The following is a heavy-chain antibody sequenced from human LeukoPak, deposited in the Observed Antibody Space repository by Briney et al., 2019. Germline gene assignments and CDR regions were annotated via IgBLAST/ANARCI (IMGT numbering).Heavy chain of an antibody. V-gene: IGHV1-69*13. J-gene: IGHJ6*02. D-gene: IGHD3-9*01. CDR1: GGTFSSYA. CDR2: IIPIFGTA. CDR3: ARDPYDILTGYYYYYGMDV. Sequence: GASVKVSCKASGGTFSSYAISWVRQAPGQGLEWMGGIIPIFGTANYAQKFQGRVTITADESTSTAYMELSSLGSEDTAVYYCARDPYDILTGYYYYYGMDVWGQGTTVTVSS.